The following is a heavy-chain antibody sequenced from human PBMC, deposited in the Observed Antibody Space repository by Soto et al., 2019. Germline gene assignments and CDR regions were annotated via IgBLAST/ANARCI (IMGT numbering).Heavy chain of an antibody. CDR2: IYYSGST. CDR1: GGSISSGDYY. CDR3: ARDQGAAAVYWFDP. D-gene: IGHD6-13*01. V-gene: IGHV4-30-4*01. J-gene: IGHJ5*02. Sequence: QVQLQESGPGLVKPSQTLSLTCTVSGGSISSGDYYWSWIRQPPGKGLEWIGYIYYSGSTYYNPSLRRRVNISLDTSRNQCSLKLGSVTAADPAVYYCARDQGAAAVYWFDPWGQGTLVTVSS.